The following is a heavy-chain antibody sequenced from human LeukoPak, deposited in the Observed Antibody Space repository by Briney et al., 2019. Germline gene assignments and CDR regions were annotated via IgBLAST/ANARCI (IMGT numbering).Heavy chain of an antibody. CDR2: ISSGSSYI. J-gene: IGHJ4*02. D-gene: IGHD1-14*01. Sequence: GVSLRLSCAASGFTFSRYSMNWVRQAPGKGLEWVSSISSGSSYIYYADSVKGRFTISRDNAKNSLYLQMNSLRAEDTAVYYCARVKPGNYFDYWGQGTLVTVSS. CDR1: GFTFSRYS. CDR3: ARVKPGNYFDY. V-gene: IGHV3-21*01.